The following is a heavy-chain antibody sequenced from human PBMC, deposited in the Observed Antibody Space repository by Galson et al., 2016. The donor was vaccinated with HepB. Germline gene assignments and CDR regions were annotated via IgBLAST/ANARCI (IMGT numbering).Heavy chain of an antibody. Sequence: SLRLSCAPSGFTFSRYTMHWVRQAPGKGLEWVSVIWYDGSYTHYGDSVKGRFTISRDNSKNTLFLQVNSLRIEDTAVYYCAIVEGLGSNCYRAPHFDYWGQGTLVTVSS. V-gene: IGHV3-33*01. CDR1: GFTFSRYT. D-gene: IGHD6-13*01. CDR3: AIVEGLGSNCYRAPHFDY. CDR2: IWYDGSYT. J-gene: IGHJ4*02.